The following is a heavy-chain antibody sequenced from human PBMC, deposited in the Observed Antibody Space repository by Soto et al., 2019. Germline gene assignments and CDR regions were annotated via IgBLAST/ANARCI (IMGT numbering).Heavy chain of an antibody. J-gene: IGHJ5*02. CDR1: GYSFTSYW. Sequence: PGESLKISCTGVGYSFTSYWIRWVRQMPGKGLEWMGIIYPGDSDTRYSPSFQGQVTISADKSITTAYLQWSSLKASDTAMYYCARGYCITTICDHWFDPWGQGTLVTVSS. D-gene: IGHD2-2*01. V-gene: IGHV5-51*01. CDR3: ARGYCITTICDHWFDP. CDR2: IYPGDSDT.